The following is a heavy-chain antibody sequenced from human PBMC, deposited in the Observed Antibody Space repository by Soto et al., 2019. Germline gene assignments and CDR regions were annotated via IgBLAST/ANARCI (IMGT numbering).Heavy chain of an antibody. CDR3: AKGYSGDFSMDV. CDR2: ISYDGSNK. Sequence: QVQLAESGGGVVQPGRSLRLSCAASGFTFSSYGMHWVRQAPGKGLEWVAVISYDGSNKYYADSVKGRFTISRDNSKNTLYLQMNSLRAEDTAVYYCAKGYSGDFSMDVWGQGTTVTVSS. D-gene: IGHD2-21*01. J-gene: IGHJ6*02. CDR1: GFTFSSYG. V-gene: IGHV3-30*18.